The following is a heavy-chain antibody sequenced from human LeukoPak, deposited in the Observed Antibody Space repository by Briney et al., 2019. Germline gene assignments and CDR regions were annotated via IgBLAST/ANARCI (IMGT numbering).Heavy chain of an antibody. J-gene: IGHJ6*03. D-gene: IGHD3-10*01. CDR3: AKDRGARGGTASYYMDV. V-gene: IGHV3-30*02. CDR2: IRYDGINE. Sequence: PGGSLRLSCAASGFTFSNYGIRWVRQAPGKGLEWVTFIRYDGINEYYAESVKGRFTISRDNSKNTLYLQMNSLRAEDTAVYYCAKDRGARGGTASYYMDVWGKGSTVIVSS. CDR1: GFTFSNYG.